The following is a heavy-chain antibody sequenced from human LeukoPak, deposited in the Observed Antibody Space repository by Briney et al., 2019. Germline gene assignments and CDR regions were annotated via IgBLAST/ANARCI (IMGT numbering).Heavy chain of an antibody. D-gene: IGHD3-9*01. CDR2: IYYTGT. J-gene: IGHJ4*02. CDR3: AKGGRYYDILTGYFY. V-gene: IGHV4-59*02. CDR1: GGSVTDYY. Sequence: SSETLSLTCTVSGGSVTDYYWSWIRQSPGKGLEWIGYIYYTGTSYNPSLKSRVTISADTSKNQFSLKLISVTAADTAVYYCAKGGRYYDILTGYFYWGQGTLVTVSS.